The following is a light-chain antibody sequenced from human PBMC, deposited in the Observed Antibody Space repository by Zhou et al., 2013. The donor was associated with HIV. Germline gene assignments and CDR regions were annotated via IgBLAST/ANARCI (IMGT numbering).Light chain of an antibody. J-gene: IGKJ3*01. CDR2: AAS. V-gene: IGKV1-39*01. CDR1: QSISTY. CDR3: QQYGNVPRFS. Sequence: DIQMTQSPSSLSASVGDRVTITCRATQSISTYLNWYQQKPGKAPRLLIYAASNLQSGVPSRFSGSGFGTLFTLTITGVQPEDFARYYCQQYGNVPRFSFGPGTTVDVK.